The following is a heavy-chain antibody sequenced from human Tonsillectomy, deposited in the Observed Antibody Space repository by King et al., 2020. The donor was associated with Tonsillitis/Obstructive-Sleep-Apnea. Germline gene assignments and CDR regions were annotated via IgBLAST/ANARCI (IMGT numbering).Heavy chain of an antibody. Sequence: EVQLVQSGGGLVKPGGSLRLSCAASVFTFSNAWRSWVRQAPGKGLEWVGRIKSKIDGETTYYAAPVKGRFTISRDDSKNTLDLEKNNMKTEDTAVNYCVRFPLLRFLEGRGWGQGTLVTVSS. V-gene: IGHV3-15*01. D-gene: IGHD3-3*01. CDR1: VFTFSNAW. CDR2: IKSKIDGETT. CDR3: VRFPLLRFLEGRG. J-gene: IGHJ4*02.